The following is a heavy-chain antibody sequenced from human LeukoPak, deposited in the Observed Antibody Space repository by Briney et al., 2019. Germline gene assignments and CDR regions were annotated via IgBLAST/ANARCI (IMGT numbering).Heavy chain of an antibody. CDR3: VRGCNRASCPYYFDS. CDR2: ISWNSGSI. J-gene: IGHJ4*02. V-gene: IGHV3-9*01. D-gene: IGHD2/OR15-2a*01. CDR1: GFTFDDYA. Sequence: GGSLRLSCAASGFTFDDYAMHWVRQAPGKGLEWVSGISWNSGSIGYADSVKGRFTISRDNAENSLYLQMNSLRAEDTAVYYCVRGCNRASCPYYFDSWAQGTLVTVSS.